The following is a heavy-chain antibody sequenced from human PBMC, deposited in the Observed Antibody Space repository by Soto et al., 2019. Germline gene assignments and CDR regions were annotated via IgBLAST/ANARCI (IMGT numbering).Heavy chain of an antibody. CDR3: ARSRYDYVWGSYRPFDP. D-gene: IGHD3-16*02. CDR1: DGSISSGGYY. CDR2: IYYSGST. V-gene: IGHV4-31*03. Sequence: PSETLSLTCTVSDGSISSGGYYLSWMRQHPGKGLEWIGYIYYSGSTYYNPSLKSRVTISVDTSKNQFSLKLSSVTAADTAVYYCARSRYDYVWGSYRPFDPWGQGTLVTVSS. J-gene: IGHJ5*02.